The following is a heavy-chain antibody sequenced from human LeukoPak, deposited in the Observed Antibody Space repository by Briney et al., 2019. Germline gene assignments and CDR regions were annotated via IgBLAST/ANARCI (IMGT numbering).Heavy chain of an antibody. D-gene: IGHD3-9*01. V-gene: IGHV1-18*01. J-gene: IGHJ6*02. CDR2: ISAYNGNT. CDR1: GYTFTSYG. CDR3: ARDLRYFDWLLPYYYYGMDV. Sequence: ASVKVSCKASGYTFTSYGISWVRQATGQGLEWMGWISAYNGNTNYAQKLQGRVTMTTDTSTSTAYMELRSLRSDDTAVYYCARDLRYFDWLLPYYYYGMDVWGQGTTVTVSS.